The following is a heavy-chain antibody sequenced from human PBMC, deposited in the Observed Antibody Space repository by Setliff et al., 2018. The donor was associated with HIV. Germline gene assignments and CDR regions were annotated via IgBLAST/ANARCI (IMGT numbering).Heavy chain of an antibody. CDR1: GFTFSSYA. CDR2: ISSSGSTI. J-gene: IGHJ4*02. D-gene: IGHD2-15*01. Sequence: GGSLRLSCAASGFTFSSYAMHWVRQAPGKGLEWVSYISSSGSTIYYSDSVKGRFTISRDDSKSIAYLQMNSLKTEDTAVYYCTREYSRYFDYWGQGTLVTVSS. V-gene: IGHV3-48*01. CDR3: TREYSRYFDY.